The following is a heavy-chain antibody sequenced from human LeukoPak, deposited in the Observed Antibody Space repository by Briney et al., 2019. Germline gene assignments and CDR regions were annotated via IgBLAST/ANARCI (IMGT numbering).Heavy chain of an antibody. CDR3: ARGIAAAGTWAFDI. V-gene: IGHV3-21*01. CDR2: ISSSSSYI. CDR1: GFTVSSYS. Sequence: GGSLRLSCAASGFTVSSYSMNWVRQAPGKGLEWVSSISSSSSYIYYADSVKGRFTISRDNAKNSLYLQMNSLRAEDTAVYYCARGIAAAGTWAFDIWGQGTMVTVSS. D-gene: IGHD6-13*01. J-gene: IGHJ3*02.